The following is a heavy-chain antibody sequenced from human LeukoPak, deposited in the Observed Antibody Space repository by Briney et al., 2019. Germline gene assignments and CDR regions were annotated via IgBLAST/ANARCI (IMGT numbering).Heavy chain of an antibody. CDR3: ARGRGGYSYGYYFDY. CDR2: VNHSGST. D-gene: IGHD5-18*01. CDR1: GGSFSGYY. V-gene: IGHV4-34*01. Sequence: PETLSLTCAVYGGSFSGYYWSWIRQPPGKGLEWIGEVNHSGSTNYNPSLKSRVTISVDTSKNQFSLKLSSVTAADTAVYYCARGRGGYSYGYYFDYWGQGTLVTVSS. J-gene: IGHJ4*02.